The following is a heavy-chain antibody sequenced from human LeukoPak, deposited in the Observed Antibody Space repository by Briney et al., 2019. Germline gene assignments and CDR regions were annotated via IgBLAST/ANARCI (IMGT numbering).Heavy chain of an antibody. CDR2: IYHSGST. J-gene: IGHJ4*02. D-gene: IGHD3-3*01. CDR1: GYSISSSYY. Sequence: SETLSLTCTVSGYSISSSYYWGWIRQPPGKGLEWIGSIYHSGSTYYNPSLKSRVTISVDTSKNQFSLKLSSVTAADTAVYYCARGGTIFDYWGQGTLVTVSS. CDR3: ARGGTIFDY. V-gene: IGHV4-38-2*02.